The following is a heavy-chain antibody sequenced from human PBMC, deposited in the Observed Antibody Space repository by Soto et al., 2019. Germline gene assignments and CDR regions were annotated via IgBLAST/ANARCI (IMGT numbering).Heavy chain of an antibody. CDR3: ARDGRGLRGGPFVY. CDR1: GFTFSSYA. V-gene: IGHV3-30-3*01. J-gene: IGHJ4*02. CDR2: ISYDGSNK. Sequence: QVQLVESGGSVVQPGRSLRLSCAASGFTFSSYAMHWVRQAPGKGLEWVAVISYDGSNKYYADSVKGRFTISRDNSKNTLYLQMTSMRAEDTAVYYCARDGRGLRGGPFVYWGQGTLVTVSS. D-gene: IGHD5-12*01.